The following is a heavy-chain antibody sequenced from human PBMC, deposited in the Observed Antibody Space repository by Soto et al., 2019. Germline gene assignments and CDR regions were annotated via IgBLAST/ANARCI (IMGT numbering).Heavy chain of an antibody. J-gene: IGHJ4*02. CDR2: IYYSGST. V-gene: IGHV4-39*07. CDR1: GGSISSSSYY. Sequence: SETLSLTCTVSGGSISSSSYYWGWIRQPPGKGLEWIGSIYYSGSTYYNPSLKSRVTISIDTSKNQFSLNLTSVAAADTAVYYCARGSSWYGTYGYWGQGTLVTVSS. CDR3: ARGSSWYGTYGY. D-gene: IGHD6-13*01.